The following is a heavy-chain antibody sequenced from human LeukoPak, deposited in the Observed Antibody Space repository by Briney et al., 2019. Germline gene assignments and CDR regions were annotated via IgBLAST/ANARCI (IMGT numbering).Heavy chain of an antibody. CDR1: GYTFTGYY. V-gene: IGHV1-2*02. Sequence: ASVKVSCKASGYTFTGYYMHWVRQAPGQGLEWMGWINPNSGGTNYAQKFQGRVTMTRDTSISTAYMELSRLRSDDTAVYYCARGPYDFWSGHYFDPWGQGTLVTVSS. CDR3: ARGPYDFWSGHYFDP. D-gene: IGHD3-3*01. CDR2: INPNSGGT. J-gene: IGHJ5*02.